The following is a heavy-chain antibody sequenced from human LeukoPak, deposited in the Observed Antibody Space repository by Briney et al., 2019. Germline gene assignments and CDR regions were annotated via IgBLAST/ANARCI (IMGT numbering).Heavy chain of an antibody. Sequence: AASVKVSCKASGYTFTGYYMHWVRKAPGQGLEWMGWINPNSGGTKYAQKFQGRVIMTRETSISTAYMDLSSLRSDDTAVYSCARETSNWSSHEVDYWGQGTLVTVSS. CDR2: INPNSGGT. CDR1: GYTFTGYY. J-gene: IGHJ4*02. D-gene: IGHD1-1*01. V-gene: IGHV1-2*02. CDR3: ARETSNWSSHEVDY.